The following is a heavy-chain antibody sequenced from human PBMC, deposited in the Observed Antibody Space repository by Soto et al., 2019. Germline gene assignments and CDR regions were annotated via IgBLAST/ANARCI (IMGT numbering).Heavy chain of an antibody. V-gene: IGHV3-7*01. CDR1: GFTFSSYW. Sequence: GGSLRLSCAASGFTFSSYWMSWVRQAPGKGLEWVANIKQDGSEKYYVDSVKGRFTISRDNARKSLYLQMNSLRAEDTAVYYCARDSSGYDSWGSSSWYWFDPWGQGTLVTVSS. D-gene: IGHD6-13*01. J-gene: IGHJ5*02. CDR3: ARDSSGYDSWGSSSWYWFDP. CDR2: IKQDGSEK.